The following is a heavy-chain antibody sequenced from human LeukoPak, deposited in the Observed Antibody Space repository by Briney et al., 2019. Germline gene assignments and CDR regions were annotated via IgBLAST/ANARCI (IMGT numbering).Heavy chain of an antibody. Sequence: GGSLRLSCAASGFTFGDYAMHWVRQAPGKGLEWVSGISWNSGSIGYADSVKGRFTISRDNAKNSLYLQMNSLRAEDTALYYCAKDRYSGSYVRGKYFDYWGQGTLVTVSS. CDR1: GFTFGDYA. V-gene: IGHV3-9*01. J-gene: IGHJ4*02. CDR2: ISWNSGSI. D-gene: IGHD1-26*01. CDR3: AKDRYSGSYVRGKYFDY.